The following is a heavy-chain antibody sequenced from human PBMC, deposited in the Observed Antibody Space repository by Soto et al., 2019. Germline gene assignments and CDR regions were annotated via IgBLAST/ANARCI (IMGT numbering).Heavy chain of an antibody. V-gene: IGHV3-30*18. CDR2: ISYDGSNK. CDR3: AKDKVSVVVTAPFDY. CDR1: GFTFSSYG. Sequence: VPLVESGGGVVQPGRSLRLSCAASGFTFSSYGMHWVRQAPGKGLEWVAVISYDGSNKYYADSVKGRFTISRDNSKNTLYLQMNSLRDEDTAVYYCAKDKVSVVVTAPFDYWGQGTLVTVSS. J-gene: IGHJ4*02. D-gene: IGHD2-21*02.